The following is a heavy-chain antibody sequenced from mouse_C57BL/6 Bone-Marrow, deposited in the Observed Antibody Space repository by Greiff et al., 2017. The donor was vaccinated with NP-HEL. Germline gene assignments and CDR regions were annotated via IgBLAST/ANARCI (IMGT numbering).Heavy chain of an antibody. V-gene: IGHV1-59*01. CDR3: ASPWYFDY. Sequence: QVQLQQPGAELVRPGTSVTLSCKASGFTFTSYWMHWVKQRPGQGLEWIGVIDPSDSYTNYNQKFKGKATLTVDTSSSTAYMQLSSLTSEDSAVYYCASPWYFDYWGQGTTLTVSS. CDR2: IDPSDSYT. J-gene: IGHJ2*01. CDR1: GFTFTSYW.